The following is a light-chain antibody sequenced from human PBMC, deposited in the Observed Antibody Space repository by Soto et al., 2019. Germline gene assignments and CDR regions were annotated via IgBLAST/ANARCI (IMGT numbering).Light chain of an antibody. CDR3: QKYNSAPTWT. V-gene: IGKV1-27*01. J-gene: IGKJ1*01. CDR2: AAS. Sequence: DIQMTQSPSSLSASVGDRVTITCRASQGISNYLAWYQQKPAKVPKLLIYAASTLQSGVPSRFSGSGSGTDFTLTISSLQPEDVATYYCQKYNSAPTWTFGQGTKVEIK. CDR1: QGISNY.